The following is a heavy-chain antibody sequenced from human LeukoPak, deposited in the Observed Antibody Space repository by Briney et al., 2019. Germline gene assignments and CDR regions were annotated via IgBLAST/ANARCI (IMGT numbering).Heavy chain of an antibody. J-gene: IGHJ5*02. CDR2: MNPNSGNT. D-gene: IGHD6-13*01. CDR1: GYTFTSYD. Sequence: ASVKVSCKASGYTFTSYDINWVRQATGQGLEWMGWMNPNSGNTGYAQKFQGRVTMTRNTSISTAYMELSSLRSEDTAVYYCASPPAGIAAAGMTWFDPWGQGTLVTVSS. CDR3: ASPPAGIAAAGMTWFDP. V-gene: IGHV1-8*01.